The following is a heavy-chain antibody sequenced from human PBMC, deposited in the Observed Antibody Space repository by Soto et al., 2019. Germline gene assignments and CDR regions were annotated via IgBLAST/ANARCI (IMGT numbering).Heavy chain of an antibody. CDR3: AKIESRFYFDSRGYYPFDY. V-gene: IGHV3-23*01. CDR2: LSGSGVST. D-gene: IGHD3-22*01. CDR1: GFTFSSFW. J-gene: IGHJ4*02. Sequence: PGGSLRLSCAASGFTFSSFWMHWVRQAPGKGLEWVSALSGSGVSTYYADSVTGRFTISRDNSKNTVYLQMNSLRAEDTAVYYCAKIESRFYFDSRGYYPFDYWGQGTLVTVSS.